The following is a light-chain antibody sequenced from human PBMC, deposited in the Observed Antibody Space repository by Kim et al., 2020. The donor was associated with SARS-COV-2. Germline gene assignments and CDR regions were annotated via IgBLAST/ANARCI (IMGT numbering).Light chain of an antibody. J-gene: IGKJ4*01. CDR3: QQYGSSPLT. CDR1: QSISYNY. Sequence: SPGDAATLSSRASQSISYNYLAWYQQKPGQTPRLLIFGADTRPIGIPDRFSGRGSGTDFTLTISRLEPEDFAVYYCQQYGSSPLTFGGGTKVDIK. V-gene: IGKV3-20*01. CDR2: GAD.